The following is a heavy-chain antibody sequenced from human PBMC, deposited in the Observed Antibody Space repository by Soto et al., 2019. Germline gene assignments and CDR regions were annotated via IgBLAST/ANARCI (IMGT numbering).Heavy chain of an antibody. CDR3: ARGLRDRYYYYYYMDV. J-gene: IGHJ6*03. CDR2: IYYSGST. Sequence: SEALSLPCTVSGGSLSSYSWSWIRQPPGKGLEWIGYIYYSGSTNYNPSLKSRVTISVDTSKNQFSLKLSSVTAADTAVYYCARGLRDRYYYYYYMDVWGKGTTVTVSS. V-gene: IGHV4-59*01. CDR1: GGSLSSYS.